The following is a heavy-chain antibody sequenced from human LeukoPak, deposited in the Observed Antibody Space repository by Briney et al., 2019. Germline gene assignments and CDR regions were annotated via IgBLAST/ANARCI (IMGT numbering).Heavy chain of an antibody. CDR2: TYCSGST. D-gene: IGHD5-18*01. V-gene: IGHV4-30-4*08. J-gene: IGHJ6*03. Sequence: SSQTLCLTCTVSGGSISSCYYCWIWIPQPPGLGREGIVYTYCSGSTYYNTSVKSRVTISLATSKNHCCLKLSSVTAADTAVYYCARDSADRAMALYYYYVDVWGKATTLTV. CDR1: GGSISSCYYC. CDR3: ARDSADRAMALYYYYVDV.